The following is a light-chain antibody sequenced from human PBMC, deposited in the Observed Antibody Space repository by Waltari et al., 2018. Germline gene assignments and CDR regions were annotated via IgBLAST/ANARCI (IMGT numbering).Light chain of an antibody. CDR2: KVS. Sequence: DVVMTQSPLSLPVTLGQPASISCRSSQSLGHTDGIIYLNWFQQRPGQSPRRLIYKVSNRDSGVPDRFSGSGSGTDFTLKITRVEAEDVGVYYCMQGTHWRTFGQGTKVEI. J-gene: IGKJ1*01. V-gene: IGKV2-30*02. CDR3: MQGTHWRT. CDR1: QSLGHTDGIIY.